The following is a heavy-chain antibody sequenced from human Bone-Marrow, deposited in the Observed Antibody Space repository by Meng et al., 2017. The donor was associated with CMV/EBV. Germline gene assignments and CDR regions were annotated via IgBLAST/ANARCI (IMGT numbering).Heavy chain of an antibody. CDR2: ISSSGSTI. CDR3: ATCSLVGATCAFDI. D-gene: IGHD1-26*01. V-gene: IGHV3-48*04. Sequence: GGSLRLSCAASGFTFSSYWMHWVRQAPGKGLEWVSYISSSGSTIYYADSVKGRFTISRDNAKNSLYLQMNSLRAEDTAVYYCATCSLVGATCAFDIWGQGTMVTVSS. J-gene: IGHJ3*02. CDR1: GFTFSSYW.